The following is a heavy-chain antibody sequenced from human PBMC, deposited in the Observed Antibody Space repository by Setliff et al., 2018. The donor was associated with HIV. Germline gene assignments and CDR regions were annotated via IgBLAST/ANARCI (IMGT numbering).Heavy chain of an antibody. CDR2: IIPIFGTA. V-gene: IGHV1-69*13. CDR3: ATGGGYSYGLAKD. CDR1: GGTFSSYA. D-gene: IGHD5-18*01. Sequence: SVKVSCKASGGTFSSYAISWVRQAPGQGLEWMGGIIPIFGTANYAQKFQGRVTITADESTSTAYMELSSLRSEDTAVYYWATGGGYSYGLAKDWGQGTLVTVSS. J-gene: IGHJ4*02.